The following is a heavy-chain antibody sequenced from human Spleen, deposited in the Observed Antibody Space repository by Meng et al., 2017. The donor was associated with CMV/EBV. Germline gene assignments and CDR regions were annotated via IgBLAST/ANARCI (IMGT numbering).Heavy chain of an antibody. D-gene: IGHD1-26*01. J-gene: IGHJ4*02. CDR3: ARQGLVGASEY. CDR1: GNNFTTYW. Sequence: GESLKISCKGSGNNFTTYWIGWVRPMPGKGLEWMGIIYPGDSDTRYSPSFQGQVTISADKSISTAYLQWSSLKASDTAMYYCARQGLVGASEYWGQGTLVTVSS. V-gene: IGHV5-51*01. CDR2: IYPGDSDT.